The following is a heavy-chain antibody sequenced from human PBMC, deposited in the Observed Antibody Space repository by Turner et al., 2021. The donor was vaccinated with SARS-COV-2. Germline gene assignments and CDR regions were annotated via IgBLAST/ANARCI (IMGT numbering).Heavy chain of an antibody. CDR1: GGSINSSTYY. CDR3: ARFIDGGMVYYDLDA. J-gene: IGHJ6*02. D-gene: IGHD3-10*01. V-gene: IGHV4-39*01. CDR2: IYYSGNT. Sequence: QLQLQESGPGLVKPSETLSLTCTVSGGSINSSTYYWGWIRQPPGKGLEWIGSIYYSGNTYYNPSLKSRATISVDTSKDQFSLKLSSVTAADTGVYYCARFIDGGMVYYDLDAWGQGTMVIVSS.